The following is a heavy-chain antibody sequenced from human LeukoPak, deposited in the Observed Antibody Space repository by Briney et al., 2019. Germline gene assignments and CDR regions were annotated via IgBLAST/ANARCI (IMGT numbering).Heavy chain of an antibody. CDR2: IIPIFGTA. Sequence: SVKVSCKASGGTFSSYAISWVRQAPGQGLEWMGGIIPIFGTANYAQKFQGRVTITADESTSTAYMELSSLRSEDTAVYYCASLITMVRGVMVDYWGQGTLVTVSS. J-gene: IGHJ4*02. V-gene: IGHV1-69*01. D-gene: IGHD3-10*01. CDR1: GGTFSSYA. CDR3: ASLITMVRGVMVDY.